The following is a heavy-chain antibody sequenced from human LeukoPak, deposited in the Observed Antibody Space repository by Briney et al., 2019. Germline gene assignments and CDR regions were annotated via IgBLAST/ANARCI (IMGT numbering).Heavy chain of an antibody. J-gene: IGHJ4*02. Sequence: PSETLSLTCGVSGFSITGGYYWGWVRQPPGKGLEWIGNIYRDGTTYYAPSLESRVTISINASKNHFFLNLTSVTAADTAVYYCTREGTAALYWGQGSLVFVSS. CDR2: IYRDGTT. D-gene: IGHD2-21*02. V-gene: IGHV4-38-2*02. CDR3: TREGTAALY. CDR1: GFSITGGYY.